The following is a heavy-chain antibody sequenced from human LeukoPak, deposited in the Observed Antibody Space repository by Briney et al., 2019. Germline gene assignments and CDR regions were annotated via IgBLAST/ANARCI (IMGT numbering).Heavy chain of an antibody. J-gene: IGHJ6*02. V-gene: IGHV3-53*01. Sequence: WVRQAPGKGLEWVSVIYSGGSTYYADSVKGRFTISRDNSKNTLYLQMNSLRAEDTAVYYCARETAGYYYGMDVWGQGTTVTVSS. D-gene: IGHD6-25*01. CDR2: IYSGGST. CDR3: ARETAGYYYGMDV.